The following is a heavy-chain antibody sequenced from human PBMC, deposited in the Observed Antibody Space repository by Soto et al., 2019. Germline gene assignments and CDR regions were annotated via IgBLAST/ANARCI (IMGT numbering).Heavy chain of an antibody. V-gene: IGHV1-8*01. CDR1: GYTFTSYD. J-gene: IGHJ3*02. D-gene: IGHD6-6*01. CDR2: MNPNSGNT. Sequence: ASVKVSCKASGYTFTSYDINWVRQATGQGLEWMGWMNPNSGNTGYAQKFQGRVTMTRNTSISTAYMELSSLRSEDTAVYYCARESSSSSAFDIWGQGTMVTVSS. CDR3: ARESSSSSAFDI.